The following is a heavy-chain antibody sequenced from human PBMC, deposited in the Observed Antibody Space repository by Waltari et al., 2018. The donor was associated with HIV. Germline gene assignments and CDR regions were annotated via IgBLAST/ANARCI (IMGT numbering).Heavy chain of an antibody. CDR1: GYTFSNYY. J-gene: IGHJ4*02. V-gene: IGHV1-2*06. CDR3: ARAYCSATGCQIGGY. Sequence: QVQLVQSGAEGKTPGASVEVSCKASGYTFSNYYLHWVRQAPGQGLEWMGRINPSNGGTTYARSFQGRVTMTRATSISTAYMELTRLTSDDTAVYYCARAYCSATGCQIGGYWGQGTLVTVSS. CDR2: INPSNGGT. D-gene: IGHD2-2*01.